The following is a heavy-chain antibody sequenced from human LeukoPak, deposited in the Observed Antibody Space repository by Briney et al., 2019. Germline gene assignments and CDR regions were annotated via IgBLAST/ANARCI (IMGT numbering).Heavy chain of an antibody. CDR2: MIPILGIA. CDR1: GGTFSSYA. V-gene: IGHV1-69*04. D-gene: IGHD3-22*01. Sequence: ASVKVSCKASGGTFSSYAISWVRQAPGQGLEWMGRMIPILGIANYAQKFQGRVTITADKSTSTAYMELSSLRSEDTAVYYCARDYYDSSGYYYVGPPGHFDLWGRGTLVTVSS. J-gene: IGHJ2*01. CDR3: ARDYYDSSGYYYVGPPGHFDL.